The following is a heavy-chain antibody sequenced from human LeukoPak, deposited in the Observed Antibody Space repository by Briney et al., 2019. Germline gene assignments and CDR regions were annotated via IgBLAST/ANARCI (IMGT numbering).Heavy chain of an antibody. CDR2: IYSGGIT. CDR3: ARGRTYKSYSSGWYPFSPNWFDP. D-gene: IGHD6-19*01. J-gene: IGHJ5*02. V-gene: IGHV3-66*01. Sequence: PGGSLRLSCAASGFTVSTNYMSWVRQAPGKGLEWVSVIYSGGITYYAASVKGRFTISGDNSKNTLSLQMNSLRAEDTAVYYCARGRTYKSYSSGWYPFSPNWFDPWGQGTLVTVSS. CDR1: GFTVSTNY.